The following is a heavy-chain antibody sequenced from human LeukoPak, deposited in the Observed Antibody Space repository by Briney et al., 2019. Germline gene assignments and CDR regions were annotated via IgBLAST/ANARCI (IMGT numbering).Heavy chain of an antibody. CDR2: IYYSGGT. Sequence: SETLSLTCTVSGGSISSYYWSWIRQPPGKGLEWIGYIYYSGGTNYNPSLKSRVTISVDTSKNQFSLKLSSVTAADTAVYYCARADYYDSSGYFFPTPDAFDIWGQGTMVTVSS. J-gene: IGHJ3*02. CDR3: ARADYYDSSGYFFPTPDAFDI. D-gene: IGHD3-22*01. V-gene: IGHV4-59*01. CDR1: GGSISSYY.